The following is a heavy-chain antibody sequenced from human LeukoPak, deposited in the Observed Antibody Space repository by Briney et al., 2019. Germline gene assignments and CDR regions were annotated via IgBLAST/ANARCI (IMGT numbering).Heavy chain of an antibody. CDR3: ARGSRAFS. J-gene: IGHJ5*02. V-gene: IGHV3-7*01. CDR2: IKQDGSEK. Sequence: GGSLRLSCAASEFTFNDYWMSWVRQAPGKELEWVATIKQDGSEKYYVDSVKGRFTISRDNAKNSLYLQMDSLGAEDTAVYYCARGSRAFSWGQGALVTVSS. CDR1: EFTFNDYW. D-gene: IGHD2-2*01.